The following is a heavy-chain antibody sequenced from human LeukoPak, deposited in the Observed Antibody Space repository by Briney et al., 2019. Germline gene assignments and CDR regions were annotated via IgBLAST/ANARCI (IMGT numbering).Heavy chain of an antibody. CDR3: ARGKQIDYDFWSGSDAFDI. Sequence: GGSLRLSCAASGFTFSSYSMNWVRQAPGKGLEWVANIKQDGSEKYYVDSVKGRFTISRDNAKNSLYLQMNSLRAEDTAVYYCARGKQIDYDFWSGSDAFDIWGQGTMVTVSS. J-gene: IGHJ3*02. CDR1: GFTFSSYS. V-gene: IGHV3-7*01. D-gene: IGHD3-3*01. CDR2: IKQDGSEK.